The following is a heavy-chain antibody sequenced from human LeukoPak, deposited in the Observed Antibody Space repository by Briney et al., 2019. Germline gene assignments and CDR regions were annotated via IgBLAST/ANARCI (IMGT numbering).Heavy chain of an antibody. J-gene: IGHJ6*02. CDR1: GFTFSSYA. V-gene: IGHV3-30-3*01. Sequence: PGRSLRLSCAASGFTFSSYAMHWVRQAPGKGLEWVAVISYDGSNKYYADSVKGRFTISRDNSKNTLYLQMNSLRAEDTAVYYCARASGGGLYYYGMDVWGQGTTVTVSS. CDR3: ARASGGGLYYYGMDV. D-gene: IGHD4-23*01. CDR2: ISYDGSNK.